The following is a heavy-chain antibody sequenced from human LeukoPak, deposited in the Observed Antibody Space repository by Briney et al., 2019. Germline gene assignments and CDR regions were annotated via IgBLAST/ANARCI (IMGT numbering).Heavy chain of an antibody. CDR1: GGTFSSYA. CDR2: IIPIFGTA. J-gene: IGHJ3*02. CDR3: ARDRMGLAFDI. Sequence: SVKVSCKASGGTFSSYAISWVRQAPGQGLEWMGGIIPIFGTANYAQKFQGRVTITADKSTSTAHMELSSLRSEDTAVYYCARDRMGLAFDIWGQGTMVTVSS. D-gene: IGHD1-14*01. V-gene: IGHV1-69*06.